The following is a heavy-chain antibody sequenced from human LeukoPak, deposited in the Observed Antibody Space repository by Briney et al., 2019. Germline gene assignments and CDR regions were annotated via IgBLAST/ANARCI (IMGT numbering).Heavy chain of an antibody. Sequence: GGSLRLSCAASGFTFSSYGMHWVRQAPGRGLEWVAFIRNDGRNKYYADSVKGRLIISRDNSKNTLFLQMNSLRAEDTAVYYCARDRKPDYYDSSGRVHWGQGTLVTVSS. CDR1: GFTFSSYG. CDR2: IRNDGRNK. CDR3: ARDRKPDYYDSSGRVH. J-gene: IGHJ4*02. D-gene: IGHD3-22*01. V-gene: IGHV3-30*02.